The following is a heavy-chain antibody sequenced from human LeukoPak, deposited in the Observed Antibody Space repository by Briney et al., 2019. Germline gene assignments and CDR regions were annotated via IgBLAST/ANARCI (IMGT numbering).Heavy chain of an antibody. CDR3: ARGANNWNYARVGGGGYFDY. CDR1: GGSISSYY. CDR2: IYYSGST. Sequence: SETLSLTCTVSGGSISSYYWSWIRQPPGKGLEWIGYIYYSGSTNYNPSLKSRVTISVDTSKNQFSLKLSSVTAADTAVYYCARGANNWNYARVGGGGYFDYWGQGTLVTVSS. D-gene: IGHD1-7*01. V-gene: IGHV4-59*01. J-gene: IGHJ4*02.